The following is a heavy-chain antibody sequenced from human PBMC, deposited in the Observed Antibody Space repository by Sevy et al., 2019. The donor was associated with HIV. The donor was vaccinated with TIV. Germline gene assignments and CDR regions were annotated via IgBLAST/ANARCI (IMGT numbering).Heavy chain of an antibody. Sequence: ASVKVSCKASGYTFTSYAMNWVRQAPGQGLEWMGWINTNTGNPTYAQGFTGRFAFSLDTSVSTAYLQISSLKAEDTAVYYCARAGLPGYSYGYGIAFDIWGQGTMVTVSS. J-gene: IGHJ3*02. V-gene: IGHV7-4-1*02. CDR3: ARAGLPGYSYGYGIAFDI. CDR1: GYTFTSYA. CDR2: INTNTGNP. D-gene: IGHD5-18*01.